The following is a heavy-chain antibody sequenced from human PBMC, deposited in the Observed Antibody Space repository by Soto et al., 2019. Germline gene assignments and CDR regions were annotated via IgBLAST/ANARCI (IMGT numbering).Heavy chain of an antibody. J-gene: IGHJ6*03. CDR2: VSSNGGST. CDR1: GFTFSTYA. V-gene: IGHV3-64*01. CDR3: ARGSWGSGYMDV. Sequence: VQVVESGGGSVQPGGSLRLSCAVSGFTFSTYAMHWVRQAPGKGLEYVSGVSSNGGSTYYANSVKGRFTISRGNSKSTLYLQMGSLRVEDRAMYYCARGSWGSGYMDVWGKGTTVTVSS. D-gene: IGHD1-26*01.